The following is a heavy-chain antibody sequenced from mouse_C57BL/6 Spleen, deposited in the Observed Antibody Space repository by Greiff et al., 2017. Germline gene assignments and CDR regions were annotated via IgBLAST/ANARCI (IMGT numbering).Heavy chain of an antibody. CDR1: GYTFTSYW. V-gene: IGHV1-5*01. CDR2: IYPGNGDT. Sequence: VQLQQSGTVLARPGASVKMSCKTSGYTFTSYWMHWVKQRPGQGLEWIGAIYPGNGDTSYNQKFKGKATLTAVTSASTAYMELSSLTYEDSAVYYFTRVDGYPGALDYWGQGTTVTVSS. CDR3: TRVDGYPGALDY. J-gene: IGHJ4*01. D-gene: IGHD2-3*01.